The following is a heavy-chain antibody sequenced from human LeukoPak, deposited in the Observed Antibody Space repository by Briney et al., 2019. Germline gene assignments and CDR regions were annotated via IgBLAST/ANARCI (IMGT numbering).Heavy chain of an antibody. CDR1: GFTFSSYA. V-gene: IGHV3-23*01. CDR2: ISGSGGST. D-gene: IGHD3-3*01. CDR3: AKAISNYYYYGMDV. Sequence: GGSLRLSCAASGFTFSSYAMHWVRQAPGKGLEWVSAISGSGGSTYYADSVKGRFTISRDNSKNTLYLQMNSLRAEDTAVYYCAKAISNYYYYGMDVWGQGTTVTVSS. J-gene: IGHJ6*02.